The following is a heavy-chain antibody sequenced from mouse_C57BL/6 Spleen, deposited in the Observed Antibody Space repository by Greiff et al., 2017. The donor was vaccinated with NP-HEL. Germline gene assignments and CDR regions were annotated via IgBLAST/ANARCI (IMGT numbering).Heavy chain of an antibody. CDR1: GYTFTSYW. CDR3: ASRYGSSYWYFDV. CDR2: IDPNSGGT. Sequence: QVQLQQPGAELVKPGASVKLSCKASGYTFTSYWMHWVKQRPGRGLEWIGRIDPNSGGTKYNEKFKSKAPLTVAKPSSTAYMQLSSLTSEDSAVYDRASRYGSSYWYFDVWGTGTTVTVSS. V-gene: IGHV1-72*01. D-gene: IGHD1-1*01. J-gene: IGHJ1*03.